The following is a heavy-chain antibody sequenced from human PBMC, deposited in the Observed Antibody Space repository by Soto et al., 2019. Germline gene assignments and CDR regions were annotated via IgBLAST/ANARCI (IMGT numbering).Heavy chain of an antibody. CDR3: ARAQTDWSTSYFDN. J-gene: IGHJ4*02. D-gene: IGHD3-9*01. V-gene: IGHV4-59*01. Sequence: SETLSLTCTVSGGSISGYYWTLIRQPPGKGPEWIGYIYYSGSADYNPSLKSRVTISVDMSKNQFSLKLSSVTAADTAVYYCARAQTDWSTSYFDNWGQGVLVTVSS. CDR2: IYYSGSA. CDR1: GGSISGYY.